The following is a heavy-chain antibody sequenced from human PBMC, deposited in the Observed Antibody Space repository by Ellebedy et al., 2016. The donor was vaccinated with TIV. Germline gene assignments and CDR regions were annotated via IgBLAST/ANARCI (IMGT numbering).Heavy chain of an antibody. CDR3: ARAVYYYDSRGVDY. CDR2: ISAYNGNT. D-gene: IGHD3-22*01. CDR1: GGTFTSYG. Sequence: AASVKVSCKASGGTFTSYGISWVRQAPGQGLEWMGWISAYNGNTNYAQKLQGRVTMTTDTSTSTAYMELRSLRSDDTAVYYCARAVYYYDSRGVDYWGQGTLVTVSS. V-gene: IGHV1-18*01. J-gene: IGHJ4*02.